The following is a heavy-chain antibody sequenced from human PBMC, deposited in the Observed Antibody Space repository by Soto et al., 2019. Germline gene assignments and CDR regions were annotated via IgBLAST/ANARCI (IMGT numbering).Heavy chain of an antibody. V-gene: IGHV3-48*02. CDR1: GFPFSDFS. CDR3: ARDRDYAYVD. Sequence: EVQLVESGGALVQGGGSRRPSCAASGFPFSDFSLNWVRQAPGKGLEGVSYIKGGSDISYADSVKGRFTISRDNAKNSLYLEMNSLRDEDTAIYYCARDRDYAYVDWGQGTLVTVSS. D-gene: IGHD3-16*01. J-gene: IGHJ4*02. CDR2: IKGGSDI.